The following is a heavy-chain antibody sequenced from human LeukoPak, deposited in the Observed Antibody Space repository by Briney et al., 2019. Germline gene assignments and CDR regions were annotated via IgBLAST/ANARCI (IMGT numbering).Heavy chain of an antibody. CDR2: IYTSGST. D-gene: IGHD4-17*01. V-gene: IGHV4-4*07. CDR3: ASTRLPTVTSYYFDY. CDR1: GGSISSYY. J-gene: IGHJ4*02. Sequence: SETLSLTCTVSGGSISSYYWSWIRQPAGKGLEWIGRIYTSGSTNYNPSPKSRVTMSVDTSKNQFSLKLSSVTAADTAVYYCASTRLPTVTSYYFDYWGQGTLVTVSS.